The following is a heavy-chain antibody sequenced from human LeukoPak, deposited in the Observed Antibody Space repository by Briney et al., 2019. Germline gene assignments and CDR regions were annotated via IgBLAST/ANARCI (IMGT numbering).Heavy chain of an antibody. CDR1: GHTFTDYF. CDR2: LEPNSGAT. Sequence: ASVKASCKASGHTFTDYFMHWVRQAPGQGLEWMGWLEPNSGATNYAQIFQGRVTMTRDTSISTAYMELTRLRSDDTAVYFCARGSNYGSFDYWGQGTLVTVSS. V-gene: IGHV1-2*02. D-gene: IGHD5-18*01. J-gene: IGHJ4*02. CDR3: ARGSNYGSFDY.